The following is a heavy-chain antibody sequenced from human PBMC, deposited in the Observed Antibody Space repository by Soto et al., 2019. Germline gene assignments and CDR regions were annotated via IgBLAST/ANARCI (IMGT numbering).Heavy chain of an antibody. CDR2: ISYDGSNK. Sequence: QVQLVESGGGVVQPGRSLRLSCAASGFTFSSYAMHWVRQAPGKGLEWVAVISYDGSNKYYADSVKGRFTISRDNSKNTLYLQMNSLRAEDTAVYYCAREAWGYDSKGFDYWGQGTLVTVSS. CDR3: AREAWGYDSKGFDY. D-gene: IGHD3-22*01. J-gene: IGHJ4*02. CDR1: GFTFSSYA. V-gene: IGHV3-30-3*01.